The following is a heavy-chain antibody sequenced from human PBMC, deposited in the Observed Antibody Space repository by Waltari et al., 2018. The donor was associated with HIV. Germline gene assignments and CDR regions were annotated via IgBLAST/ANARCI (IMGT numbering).Heavy chain of an antibody. V-gene: IGHV1-8*01. CDR1: GYTFTSYD. D-gene: IGHD3-10*01. J-gene: IGHJ4*02. CDR2: MNPNSGNT. CDR3: ARGRVQVRGAMYYFDY. Sequence: QVQLVQSGAEVKKHGASVKVSCKASGYTFTSYDINWVRQATGQGLEWMGWMNPNSGNTGYPQKFQGRVTMTRNTSISTAYMELSSLRSEDTAVYYCARGRVQVRGAMYYFDYWGQGTLVTVSS.